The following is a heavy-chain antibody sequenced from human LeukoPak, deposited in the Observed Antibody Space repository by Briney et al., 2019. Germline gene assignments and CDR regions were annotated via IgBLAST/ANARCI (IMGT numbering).Heavy chain of an antibody. CDR3: ARTYYDILTGYNPYFDY. Sequence: TGGSLRLSCAASDFTFSSYGMHWVRQAPGKGLEWVAFIRYDESDKYYADSVKGRFTISRDNAKNSLYLQMNSLRAEDTAVYYRARTYYDILTGYNPYFDYWGQGILVTVSS. CDR2: IRYDESDK. V-gene: IGHV3-30*02. J-gene: IGHJ4*02. D-gene: IGHD3-9*01. CDR1: DFTFSSYG.